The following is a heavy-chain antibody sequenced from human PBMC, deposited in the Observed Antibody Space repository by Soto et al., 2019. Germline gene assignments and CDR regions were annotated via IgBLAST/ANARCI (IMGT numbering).Heavy chain of an antibody. V-gene: IGHV4-39*01. CDR1: GYSVTSSDYY. D-gene: IGHD2-15*01. Sequence: PSETLSLTCSVSGYSVTSSDYYWAWICQPPGKGLEWIGSMFYSGLTYYNPSLKSRVTLSVDTSKNQFSVRLNSVTAADTAVYYCAPLSVSLSGPYGIHVWGQGTTVTVSS. J-gene: IGHJ6*02. CDR3: APLSVSLSGPYGIHV. CDR2: MFYSGLT.